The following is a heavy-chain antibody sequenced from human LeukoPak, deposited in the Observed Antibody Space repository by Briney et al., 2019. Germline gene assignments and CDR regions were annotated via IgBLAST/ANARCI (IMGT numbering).Heavy chain of an antibody. CDR1: GDLISRIEYY. Sequence: SETLSLTCTVSGDLISRIEYYWGWVRQSPVRGLEWLGHIYHTGTTLYSPHLNNRLTLSVDSSKNQFSLTLKSVTAADTAVYYCASVSVWELATHPGGSFDYWGRGILVTVSS. CDR2: IYHTGTT. CDR3: ASVSVWELATHPGGSFDY. J-gene: IGHJ4*02. D-gene: IGHD1-26*01. V-gene: IGHV4-30-4*01.